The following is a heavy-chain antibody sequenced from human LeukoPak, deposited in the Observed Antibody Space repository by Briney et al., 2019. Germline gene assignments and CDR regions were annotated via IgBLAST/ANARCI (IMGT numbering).Heavy chain of an antibody. Sequence: GGSLRLSCVGSGFTFNAYVLSWVRHRPGKGPEWVSMISGICDATDYADSVKDRLTISTDNAKKTLYLQINNARADDTAIYYCAKDPRAMGRYFFDDWGQGSLVTVSS. D-gene: IGHD3-16*01. CDR3: AKDPRAMGRYFFDD. CDR1: GFTFNAYV. J-gene: IGHJ4*01. V-gene: IGHV3-23*01. CDR2: ISGICDAT.